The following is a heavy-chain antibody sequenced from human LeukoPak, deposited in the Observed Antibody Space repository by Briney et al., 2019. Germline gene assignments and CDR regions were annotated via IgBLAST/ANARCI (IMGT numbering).Heavy chain of an antibody. CDR2: IKRDGSQK. Sequence: GGSLRLSCATSGFTFSTSDMHWVRQAPGKGLEWVANIKRDGSQKNYVDSVKGRFTISRDNAKNSLYLQMNSLRVEDTAIYYCARETPDSSGWDWGQGTLVTVSS. CDR1: GFTFSTSD. V-gene: IGHV3-7*01. D-gene: IGHD6-19*01. J-gene: IGHJ4*02. CDR3: ARETPDSSGWD.